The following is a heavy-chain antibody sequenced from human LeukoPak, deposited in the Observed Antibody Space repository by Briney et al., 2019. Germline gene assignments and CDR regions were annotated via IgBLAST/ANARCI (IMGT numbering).Heavy chain of an antibody. CDR1: GITFSRYA. V-gene: IGHV3-23*01. CDR3: ARGGLGSAFDN. CDR2: ISGSGGST. D-gene: IGHD6-19*01. J-gene: IGHJ4*02. Sequence: GGSLRLSRAASGITFSRYAMNWVRQAPGKGLEWVSAISGSGGSTYSADSLQGRFTISRDNSKNTLYLQINSLRADDTAVFYCARGGLGSAFDNWGQGTLVTVSS.